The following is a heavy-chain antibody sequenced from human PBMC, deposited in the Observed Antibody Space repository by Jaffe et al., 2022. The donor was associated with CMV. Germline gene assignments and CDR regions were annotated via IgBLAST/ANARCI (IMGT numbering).Heavy chain of an antibody. CDR2: ISSSSSYI. Sequence: EVQLVESGGGLVKPGGSLRLSCAASGFTFSSYSMNWVRQAPGKGLEWVSSISSSSSYIYYADSVKGRFTISRDNAKNSLYLQMNSLRAEDTAVYYCARDSIAAADTTGGDYWGQGTLVTVSS. J-gene: IGHJ4*02. D-gene: IGHD6-13*01. CDR1: GFTFSSYS. CDR3: ARDSIAAADTTGGDY. V-gene: IGHV3-21*01.